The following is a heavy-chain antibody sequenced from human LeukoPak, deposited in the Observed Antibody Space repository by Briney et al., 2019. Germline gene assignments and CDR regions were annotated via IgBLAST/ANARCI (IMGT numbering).Heavy chain of an antibody. V-gene: IGHV4-39*07. D-gene: IGHD2-2*01. CDR2: IYYSGST. CDR1: GGSISSSSYY. Sequence: SETLSLTCTVSGGSISSSSYYWGWIRQPPGKGLEWIGSIYYSGSTYYNPSLKSRVTISVDTSKNQFSLKLSSVTAADTAVYYCARWDKVGYCSSTSCYSKRGYFDYWGQGTLVTVSS. CDR3: ARWDKVGYCSSTSCYSKRGYFDY. J-gene: IGHJ4*02.